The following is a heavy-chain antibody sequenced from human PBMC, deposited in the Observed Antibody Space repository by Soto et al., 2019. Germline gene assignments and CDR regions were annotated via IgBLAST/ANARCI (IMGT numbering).Heavy chain of an antibody. V-gene: IGHV3-30-3*01. J-gene: IGHJ4*02. Sequence: PGGSLRLSCTASGFTFSSYAMHWVRQAPGKGLEWVAVISYDGSNKYYADSVKGRFTISRDNSKNTMYLQMNSLRVEDTAVYYCERPYSSGWYGDLDYWRKGTRVTVSP. CDR1: GFTFSSYA. CDR3: ERPYSSGWYGDLDY. D-gene: IGHD6-19*01. CDR2: ISYDGSNK.